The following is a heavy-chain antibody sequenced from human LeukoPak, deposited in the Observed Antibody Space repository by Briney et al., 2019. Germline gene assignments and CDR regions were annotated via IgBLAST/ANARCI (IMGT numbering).Heavy chain of an antibody. CDR3: ARAPYPYYYDSSGYYYVY. J-gene: IGHJ4*02. CDR1: GGTFSSYA. V-gene: IGHV1-69*05. D-gene: IGHD3-22*01. CDR2: IIPIFGTA. Sequence: ASVKVSCKASGGTFSSYAISWVRQAPGQGLEWMGGIIPIFGTANYAQKFQGRVTITTHESTSTAYMELSSLRSEDTAVYYCARAPYPYYYDSSGYYYVYWGQGTLVTVSS.